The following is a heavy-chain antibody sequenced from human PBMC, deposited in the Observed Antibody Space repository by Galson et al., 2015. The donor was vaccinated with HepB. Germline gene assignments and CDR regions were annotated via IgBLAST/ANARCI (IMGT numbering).Heavy chain of an antibody. CDR2: IIPILGIA. CDR3: ARDGTGAIAAVGY. J-gene: IGHJ4*02. D-gene: IGHD6-6*01. CDR1: GGTFSSYA. Sequence: SVKVSCKASGGTFSSYAISWVRQAPGQGLEWMGRIIPILGIANYAQKFQGRVTIAADKSTSTAYMELSSLRSEDTAVYYCARDGTGAIAAVGYWGQGTLVTVSS. V-gene: IGHV1-69*04.